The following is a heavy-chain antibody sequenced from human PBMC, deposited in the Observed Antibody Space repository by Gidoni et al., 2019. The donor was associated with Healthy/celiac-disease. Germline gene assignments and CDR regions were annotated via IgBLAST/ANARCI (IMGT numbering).Heavy chain of an antibody. Sequence: EVQRVESGGGLVKPGGSLRLSCAASGLTFSNAWMSWVRPAPGKGLEWVGRIKSKTDGETTDYASPVKGRFTISRDDSKNTLYLQMNSLKTEVTAVYYCTTSGWYIAVGLDCCGMDVWGQGTTVTVSS. CDR2: IKSKTDGETT. CDR1: GLTFSNAW. V-gene: IGHV3-15*01. J-gene: IGHJ6*02. CDR3: TTSGWYIAVGLDCCGMDV. D-gene: IGHD6-19*01.